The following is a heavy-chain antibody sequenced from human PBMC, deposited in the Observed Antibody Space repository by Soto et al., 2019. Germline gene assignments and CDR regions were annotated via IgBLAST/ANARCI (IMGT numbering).Heavy chain of an antibody. Sequence: ASVKVSCKASGYTFTNYGITWVRQAPGQGLEWMGWIIPIFGETHYTQKFQGRVTMTTDTSTSTAYMELSSLRSEDTAVYYCARETSGYKDAFDIWGQGTMVTVSS. CDR2: IIPIFGET. CDR1: GYTFTNYG. CDR3: ARETSGYKDAFDI. D-gene: IGHD3-22*01. J-gene: IGHJ3*02. V-gene: IGHV1-18*01.